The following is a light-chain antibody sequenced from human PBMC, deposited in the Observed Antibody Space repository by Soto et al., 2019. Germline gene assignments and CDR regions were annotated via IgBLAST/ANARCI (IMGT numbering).Light chain of an antibody. CDR1: QSLLHSNGIAY. V-gene: IGKV2-30*02. Sequence: DIVMTQSPLSLPVTPGEPASISCRSSQSLLHSNGIAYFSWFQQRPGRSPRRLIYRVSNRDSGVPARFSGSGSGTDFALKISRVEAEDVGVYYCMQGTHWPITFGQGTRPEIK. CDR2: RVS. CDR3: MQGTHWPIT. J-gene: IGKJ5*01.